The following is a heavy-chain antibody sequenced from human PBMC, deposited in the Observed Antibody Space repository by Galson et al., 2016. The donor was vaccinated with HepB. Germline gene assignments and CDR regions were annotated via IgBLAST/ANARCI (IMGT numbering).Heavy chain of an antibody. Sequence: SVKVSCKASGGTFSNYGISWVRQAPGQGLEWMGGIIPIFGAANYEQKFQGRVTISADEATNTVYLELSSLTSEDTAVYYSARDGSSVWFDASDIWVQGTLAAVSS. CDR2: IIPIFGAA. CDR3: ARDGSSVWFDASDI. J-gene: IGHJ3*02. V-gene: IGHV1-69*13. D-gene: IGHD6-19*01. CDR1: GGTFSNYG.